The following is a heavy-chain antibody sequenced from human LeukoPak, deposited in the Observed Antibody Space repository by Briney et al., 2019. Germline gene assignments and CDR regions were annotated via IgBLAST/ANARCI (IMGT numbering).Heavy chain of an antibody. D-gene: IGHD6-13*01. J-gene: IGHJ5*02. CDR1: EFTFSSYG. CDR3: ARGIAAVGTRYCDP. Sequence: GGSLRLSCAASEFTFSSYGMSWVRQAPGKGLEWVSSISGSGGMTYYADSVKGRFTISRDNSKNTLYLQMNSLRAEDTAVYYCARGIAAVGTRYCDPWGQGTLVTVSS. V-gene: IGHV3-23*01. CDR2: ISGSGGMT.